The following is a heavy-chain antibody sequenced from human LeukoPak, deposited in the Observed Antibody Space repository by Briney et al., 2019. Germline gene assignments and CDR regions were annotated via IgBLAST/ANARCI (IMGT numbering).Heavy chain of an antibody. D-gene: IGHD1-26*01. CDR3: ARDVRIVGATTGFDY. CDR1: GGTFSSYA. CDR2: IIPILGIA. V-gene: IGHV1-69*04. Sequence: SVKVSCKASGGTFSSYAISWVRQAPGQGLEWMGRIIPILGIANYAQKFQGRVTITADKSTSTAYMELSSLRSEDTAVYYCARDVRIVGATTGFDYRGQGTLVTVSS. J-gene: IGHJ4*02.